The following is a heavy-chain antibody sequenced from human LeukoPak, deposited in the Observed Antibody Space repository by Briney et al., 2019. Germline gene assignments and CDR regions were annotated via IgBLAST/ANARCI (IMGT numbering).Heavy chain of an antibody. CDR3: AKDTATGIAAAGFRDGMDV. D-gene: IGHD6-13*01. V-gene: IGHV3-7*03. CDR2: MNEAGSDK. Sequence: PGGSLRLSCAASGFIFSRFWMSWLRQAPGKGLEWVAHMNEAGSDKYYVDSVKGRFTISRDNAKNSLYLQMNSLRAEGTALYYCAKDTATGIAAAGFRDGMDVWGQGTTVTVSS. J-gene: IGHJ6*02. CDR1: GFIFSRFW.